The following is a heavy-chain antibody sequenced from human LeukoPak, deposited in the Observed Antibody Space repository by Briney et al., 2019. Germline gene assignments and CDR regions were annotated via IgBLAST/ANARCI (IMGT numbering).Heavy chain of an antibody. CDR1: GYTFTTHD. V-gene: IGHV1-69*13. CDR2: IIPIFGTA. Sequence: EASVKVSCKASGYTFTTHDINWVRQAPGQGLEWMGGIIPIFGTANYAQKFQGRVTITADESTSTAYMELSSLRSEDTAVYYCASLTDDYWGQGTLVTVSS. CDR3: ASLTDDY. J-gene: IGHJ4*02.